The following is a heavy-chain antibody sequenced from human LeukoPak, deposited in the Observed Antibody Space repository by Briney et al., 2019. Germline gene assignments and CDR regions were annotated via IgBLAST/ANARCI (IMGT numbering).Heavy chain of an antibody. D-gene: IGHD5-24*01. CDR1: GYSFTRYW. CDR2: IYPGDSDT. V-gene: IGHV5-51*01. Sequence: GESLKISCQGSGYSFTRYWIGWVRQMPGKGLEWMGIIYPGDSDTRYSPSFQGQVTISADKSISTAYLQRSSLKASDTAMYYCARLIEVATIGYWGQGTLVTVSS. J-gene: IGHJ4*02. CDR3: ARLIEVATIGY.